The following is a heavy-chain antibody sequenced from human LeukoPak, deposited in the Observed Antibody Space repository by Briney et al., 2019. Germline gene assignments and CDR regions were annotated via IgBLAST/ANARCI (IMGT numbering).Heavy chain of an antibody. V-gene: IGHV1-8*01. CDR2: MNPNSGNT. CDR1: GYTFTSYD. Sequence: ASVKVSCKASGYTFTSYDIHWVRQATGQGLEWMGWMNPNSGNTGYAQKFQGRVTMNRNTSISTAYMELSSLRSEDTDVYYCARGPTVTSSTSWFDPGGQGTLVSVSS. J-gene: IGHJ5*02. CDR3: ARGPTVTSSTSWFDP. D-gene: IGHD4-17*01.